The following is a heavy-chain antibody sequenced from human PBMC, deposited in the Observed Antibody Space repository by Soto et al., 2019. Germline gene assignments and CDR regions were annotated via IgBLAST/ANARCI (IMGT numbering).Heavy chain of an antibody. Sequence: EVQLVESGGGLVQPGGSLRLSCAASGLIFSDYHMDWVRQAPGKGLEWVGRIRRKANRYTTEYAPSVKGRFTISRDDSKNALYLQINSLKSEDTAVYYFATLGGWSGGSSGMDVWGQGTTVTVSS. V-gene: IGHV3-72*01. CDR2: IRRKANRYTT. J-gene: IGHJ6*02. CDR3: ATLGGWSGGSSGMDV. D-gene: IGHD6-19*01. CDR1: GLIFSDYH.